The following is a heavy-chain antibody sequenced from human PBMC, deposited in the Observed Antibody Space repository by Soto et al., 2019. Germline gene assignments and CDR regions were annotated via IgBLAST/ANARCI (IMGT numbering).Heavy chain of an antibody. J-gene: IGHJ3*02. CDR2: IIPIFGTA. CDR3: ARNLQQWLGDAFDI. V-gene: IGHV1-69*06. CDR1: GGTFSSYA. Sequence: QVQLVQSGAEVKKPGSSVKVSCKASGGTFSSYAISWVRQAPGQGLEWMGGIIPIFGTANYVQKFQGRVTITADKSTSTAYMELSSLRSEDTAVYYCARNLQQWLGDAFDIWGQGTMVTVSS. D-gene: IGHD6-19*01.